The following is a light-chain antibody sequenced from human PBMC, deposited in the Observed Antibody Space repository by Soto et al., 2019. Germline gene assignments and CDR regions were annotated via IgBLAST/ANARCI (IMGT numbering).Light chain of an antibody. V-gene: IGKV1-6*01. Sequence: AIQITQSPPSLSASVGDRVTITCRASQDIRNDLGWYQQKPGKAPKLLIYVASRLQSGVPSRFSGGGSGTDFTLTISSLQPEDFAIYYCLQDYIYPWTFGQGTKVEVK. J-gene: IGKJ1*01. CDR1: QDIRND. CDR2: VAS. CDR3: LQDYIYPWT.